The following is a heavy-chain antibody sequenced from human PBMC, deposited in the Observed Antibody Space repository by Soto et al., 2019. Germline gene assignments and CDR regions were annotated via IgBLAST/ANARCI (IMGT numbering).Heavy chain of an antibody. CDR3: AKAGVAANLAYFQQ. CDR2: ISWNSGSI. V-gene: IGHV3-9*01. J-gene: IGHJ1*01. Sequence: PGGPLSLPCEASGFALRTYGMHWVRQAPGKGLEWVSGISWNSGSIGYADSVKGRFTIPRDNAKNSLYLQMNSLSAEGTALYYCAKAGVAANLAYFQQWGQGTLVTVSS. CDR1: GFALRTYG. D-gene: IGHD2-15*01.